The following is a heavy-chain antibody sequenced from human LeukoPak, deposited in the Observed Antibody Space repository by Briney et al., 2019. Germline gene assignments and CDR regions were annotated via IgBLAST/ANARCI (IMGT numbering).Heavy chain of an antibody. J-gene: IGHJ4*02. Sequence: SVKVSCKASGGTFSSYAISWVRQAPGQGLEWMGGIIPIFGTANYAQKFQGRVTITADESTSTAYIELSSLRSEDTAVYYCARGRRGYDFNDYWGQGTLVTVSS. CDR1: GGTFSSYA. V-gene: IGHV1-69*13. CDR3: ARGRRGYDFNDY. D-gene: IGHD5-12*01. CDR2: IIPIFGTA.